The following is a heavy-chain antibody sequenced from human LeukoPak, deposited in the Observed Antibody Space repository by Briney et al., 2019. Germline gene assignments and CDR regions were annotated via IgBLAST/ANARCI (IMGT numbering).Heavy chain of an antibody. D-gene: IGHD1-26*01. CDR3: ARSHSGSYYGYFDY. V-gene: IGHV3-30-3*01. CDR1: GFTFSSYA. J-gene: IGHJ4*02. Sequence: GGSLRLSCAASGFTFSSYAMHWVHQAPGKGLEWVAVISYDGSNKYYADSVKGRFTISRDNSKNTLYLQMNSLRAEDTAVYYCARSHSGSYYGYFDYWGQGTLVTVSS. CDR2: ISYDGSNK.